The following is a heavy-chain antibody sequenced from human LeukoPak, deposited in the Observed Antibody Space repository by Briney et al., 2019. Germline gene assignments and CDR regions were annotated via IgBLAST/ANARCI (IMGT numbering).Heavy chain of an antibody. D-gene: IGHD3-10*01. CDR2: IYSGGST. Sequence: GGSLRLSCAASGFTVSSNYMSWVRQAPGKGLEWVSVIYSGGSTYYADSVKGRFTISRHNFKNTLYLQMNSLRAEDTAVYYCARVGGLLWFGELSSYFDYWGQGTLVTVSS. CDR1: GFTVSSNY. CDR3: ARVGGLLWFGELSSYFDY. J-gene: IGHJ4*02. V-gene: IGHV3-53*04.